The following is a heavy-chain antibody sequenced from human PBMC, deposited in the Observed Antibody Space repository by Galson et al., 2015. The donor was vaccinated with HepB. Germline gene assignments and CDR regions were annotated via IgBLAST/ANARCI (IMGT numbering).Heavy chain of an antibody. J-gene: IGHJ4*02. V-gene: IGHV1-46*04. CDR3: ARGGSTMVRGASSRYGFVY. CDR2: INPSGGST. CDR1: GYTFTSYY. Sequence: SVKVSCKASGYTFTSYYMHWVRQAPGQGLEWMGIINPSGGSTSYAQKLQGRVTMTRDTSTSTVYMELSSLRSEDTAVYYCARGGSTMVRGASSRYGFVYWGQGTLVTVSS. D-gene: IGHD3-10*01.